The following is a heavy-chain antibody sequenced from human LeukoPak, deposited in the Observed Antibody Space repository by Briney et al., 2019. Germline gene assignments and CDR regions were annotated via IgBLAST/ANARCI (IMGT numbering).Heavy chain of an antibody. Sequence: GESLQISCKGSGYSFTTYWIAWVRQMPGEGLEWMGIIYPGDSDTRYSPSFQGQVTISADKSINTAYLQWGSLKASDTAIYYCARQSTMTTLRPTYNSNWFDPWGQGTLVTVSS. D-gene: IGHD4-17*01. CDR2: IYPGDSDT. J-gene: IGHJ5*02. CDR1: GYSFTTYW. CDR3: ARQSTMTTLRPTYNSNWFDP. V-gene: IGHV5-51*01.